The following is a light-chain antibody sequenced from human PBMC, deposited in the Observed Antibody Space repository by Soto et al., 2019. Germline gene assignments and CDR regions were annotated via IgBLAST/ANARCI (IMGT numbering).Light chain of an antibody. CDR3: SSYAGSNIVV. V-gene: IGLV2-8*01. CDR2: EVS. J-gene: IGLJ2*01. Sequence: QSVLTQPPSASGSPGQSVTISCTGTSSDVGGYNFVSWYQQHPGKAPKLMSYEVSERPSGVPERFSGSKSGNTASLTVSGLQAEDEADYYCSSYAGSNIVVFGGGTKLTVL. CDR1: SSDVGGYNF.